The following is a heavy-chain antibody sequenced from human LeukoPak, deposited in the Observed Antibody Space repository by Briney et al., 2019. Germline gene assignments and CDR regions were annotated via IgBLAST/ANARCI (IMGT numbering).Heavy chain of an antibody. J-gene: IGHJ4*02. CDR2: IYYSGST. CDR3: ARRRNGGNSFDY. V-gene: IGHV4-39*01. CDR1: GFPFSSYG. Sequence: GSLRLSCAASGFPFSSYGMSWVRQAPGKGLEWIGSIYYSGSTYYNPSLKSRVTISVDTSKNQFSLKLSSVTAADTAVYYCARRRNGGNSFDYWGQGTLVTVSS. D-gene: IGHD4-23*01.